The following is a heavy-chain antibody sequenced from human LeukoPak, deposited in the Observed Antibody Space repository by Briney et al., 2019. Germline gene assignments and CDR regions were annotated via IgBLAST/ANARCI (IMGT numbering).Heavy chain of an antibody. Sequence: SETLSLTCAVYGGSFSGYYWSRIRQPPGKGLEWIGEINHSGSTNYNPSLKSRVTISVDTSKNQFSLKLSSVTAADTAVYYCARGGGLRVREEFDYWGQGTLVTVSS. CDR3: ARGGGLRVREEFDY. CDR1: GGSFSGYY. V-gene: IGHV4-34*01. J-gene: IGHJ4*02. CDR2: INHSGST. D-gene: IGHD3-10*01.